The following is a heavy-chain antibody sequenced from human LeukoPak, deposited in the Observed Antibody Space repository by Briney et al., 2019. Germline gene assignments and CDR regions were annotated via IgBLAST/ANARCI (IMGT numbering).Heavy chain of an antibody. CDR2: IYSGGST. Sequence: PGGSLRLSCAASGFTVSSNYMTWVRQAPGKGLEWVSVIYSGGSTYYADSVKGRFTISRDNSKNTLYLQMNSLRAEDTAVYYCARDRSGSYDYWGQGTLVTVSS. CDR1: GFTVSSNY. CDR3: ARDRSGSYDY. D-gene: IGHD1-26*01. J-gene: IGHJ4*02. V-gene: IGHV3-53*01.